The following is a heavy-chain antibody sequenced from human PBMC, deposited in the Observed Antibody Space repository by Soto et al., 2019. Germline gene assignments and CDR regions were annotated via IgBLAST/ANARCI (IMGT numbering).Heavy chain of an antibody. CDR1: GGSVNSDSYY. CDR2: VYYSGST. V-gene: IGHV4-61*01. CDR3: ARGAGSSSFTFSDYYYGMDV. D-gene: IGHD6-13*01. Sequence: SETLSLTCTVSGGSVNSDSYYWTWIRQPPGKRMEWIGSVYYSGSTNYNPSLKSRVTISVDTSKNQFSLRLRSVTAADTAVYYCARGAGSSSFTFSDYYYGMDVWGQGTTVTVSS. J-gene: IGHJ6*02.